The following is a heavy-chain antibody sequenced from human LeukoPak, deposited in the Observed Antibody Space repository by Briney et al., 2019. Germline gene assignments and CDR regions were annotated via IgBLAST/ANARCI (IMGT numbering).Heavy chain of an antibody. Sequence: SETLSLTCTVSGGSISSYYWSWIRQPPGKGLGWIGYIYYSGSTNYNPSLKSRVTISVDTSKNQFSLKLSSVTAADTAVYYCARVQQWLVIDYWGQGTLVTVSS. CDR2: IYYSGST. CDR3: ARVQQWLVIDY. V-gene: IGHV4-59*01. CDR1: GGSISSYY. D-gene: IGHD6-19*01. J-gene: IGHJ4*02.